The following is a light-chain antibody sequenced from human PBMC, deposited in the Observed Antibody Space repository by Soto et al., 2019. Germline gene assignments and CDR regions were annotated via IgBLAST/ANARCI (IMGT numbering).Light chain of an antibody. Sequence: DIPMTQSPSTLSASVGDRVTITCRASQSISSWLAWYQQKPGKAPNLLIYDAYSLERGVPSRFSGSGPGTEFTLTISSLHPDDFAPDYCQKYNSYSWTFGQGTKVEIK. J-gene: IGKJ1*01. CDR2: DAY. CDR3: QKYNSYSWT. V-gene: IGKV1-5*01. CDR1: QSISSW.